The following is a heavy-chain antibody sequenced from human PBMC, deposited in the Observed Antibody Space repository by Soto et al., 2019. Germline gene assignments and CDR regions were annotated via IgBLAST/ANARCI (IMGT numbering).Heavy chain of an antibody. CDR3: AKDYSNYVVPFDY. CDR1: GFTFSSYA. CDR2: ISYDGSNK. D-gene: IGHD4-4*01. V-gene: IGHV3-30-3*01. Sequence: GGSLRLSCAASGFTFSSYAMHWVRQAPGKGLEWVAVISYDGSNKYYADSVEGRFTVSRDDSKNTLYLQMNSLRAEDTAVYYCAKDYSNYVVPFDYWGQGTLVTVSS. J-gene: IGHJ4*02.